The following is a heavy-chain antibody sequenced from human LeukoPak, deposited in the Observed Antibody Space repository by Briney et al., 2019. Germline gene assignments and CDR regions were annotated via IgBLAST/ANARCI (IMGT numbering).Heavy chain of an antibody. CDR2: INSDGSTT. D-gene: IGHD6-13*01. Sequence: GGSLRLSCAASGLTFSRYWMHWVRQAPGKGLVWVSRINSDGSTTSYADSVKGRFTISRDNTQNTLYMQMNSLRAEDTAVYYCARGDDSSRWIPYYYYMDVWGKGTTVTISS. V-gene: IGHV3-74*01. CDR1: GLTFSRYW. CDR3: ARGDDSSRWIPYYYYMDV. J-gene: IGHJ6*03.